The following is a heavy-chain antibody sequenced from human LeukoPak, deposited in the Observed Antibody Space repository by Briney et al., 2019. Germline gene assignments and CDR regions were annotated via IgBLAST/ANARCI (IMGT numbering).Heavy chain of an antibody. D-gene: IGHD2-2*01. Sequence: SETLSLTCTVSGGSISSHYWSWIRQPPGKGLEWIGYIYYSGSTNYNPSLKSRVTISVDKSKNQFSLKLSSVTAADTAVYYCARGPKTGYCSSTSCFWGGNWFDPWGQGTLVTVSS. V-gene: IGHV4-59*11. CDR1: GGSISSHY. CDR3: ARGPKTGYCSSTSCFWGGNWFDP. CDR2: IYYSGST. J-gene: IGHJ5*02.